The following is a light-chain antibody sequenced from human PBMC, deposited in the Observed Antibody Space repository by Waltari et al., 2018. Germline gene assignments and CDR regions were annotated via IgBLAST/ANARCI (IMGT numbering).Light chain of an antibody. CDR3: QRYSTYPPT. CDR2: KAS. V-gene: IGKV1-5*03. CDR1: QSINTW. J-gene: IGKJ4*01. Sequence: DIQMTQSPSTLAASVGDRITINCRASQSINTWLAWYQQKPGKAPKLLNSKASSLESEVPSRFSGSGFGTEFTLTISSLQPDYSATFYCQRYSTYPPTFGGGTKVEIK.